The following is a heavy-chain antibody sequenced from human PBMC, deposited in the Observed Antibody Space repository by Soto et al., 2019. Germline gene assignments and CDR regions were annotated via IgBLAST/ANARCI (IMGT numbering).Heavy chain of an antibody. J-gene: IGHJ6*02. Sequence: ASVKVSFKASGYTFTSYGLSWVRQAPGQGPEWMGWINGYTGNTNYAQKFQGRVTMTTDTSTNTAYLDLWTLISDDTAVYYCARSWVTGKGVIDVWGQGTTVTVSS. CDR1: GYTFTSYG. V-gene: IGHV1-18*01. CDR2: INGYTGNT. D-gene: IGHD3-16*01. CDR3: ARSWVTGKGVIDV.